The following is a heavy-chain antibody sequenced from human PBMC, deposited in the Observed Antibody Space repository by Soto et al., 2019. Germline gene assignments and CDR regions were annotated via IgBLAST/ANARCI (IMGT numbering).Heavy chain of an antibody. CDR1: GGSISSSSYY. CDR3: ACYYDSSGYFDY. V-gene: IGHV4-61*05. Sequence: SETLSLTCTVSGGSISSSSYYWGWIRQPPGKGLEWIGYIYYSGSTNYNPSLKSRVTISVDTSKNQFSLKLSSVTAADTAVYYCACYYDSSGYFDYWGQGTLVTVPQ. D-gene: IGHD3-22*01. CDR2: IYYSGST. J-gene: IGHJ4*02.